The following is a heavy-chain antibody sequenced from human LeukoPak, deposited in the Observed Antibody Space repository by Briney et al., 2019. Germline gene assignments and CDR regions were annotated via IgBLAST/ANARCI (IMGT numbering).Heavy chain of an antibody. Sequence: NPSETLSLTCTVSGGSISSYYWNWIRQPAGKGLEWIGRIYTSGSTNYNPSLKSRVTMSVDTSKNQFSLKLSSVTAADTAVYYCARDKSRTYGSADAFDIWGQGTMVTVSS. V-gene: IGHV4-4*07. J-gene: IGHJ3*02. CDR1: GGSISSYY. D-gene: IGHD3-10*01. CDR3: ARDKSRTYGSADAFDI. CDR2: IYTSGST.